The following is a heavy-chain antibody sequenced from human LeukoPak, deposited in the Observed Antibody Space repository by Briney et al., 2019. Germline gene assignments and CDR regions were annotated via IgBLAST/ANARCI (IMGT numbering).Heavy chain of an antibody. V-gene: IGHV3-30-3*01. CDR3: ARDRAPDLLWFGESQDYGMDV. J-gene: IGHJ6*02. CDR1: GFTFSSYA. D-gene: IGHD3-10*01. CDR2: ISYDGSNK. Sequence: GGSLRLSCAASGFTFSSYAMHWVRQAPGKGLEWVAVISYDGSNKYYADSVKGRFTISRDNSKSTLYLQMNSLRAEDTAVYYCARDRAPDLLWFGESQDYGMDVWGQGTTVTVSS.